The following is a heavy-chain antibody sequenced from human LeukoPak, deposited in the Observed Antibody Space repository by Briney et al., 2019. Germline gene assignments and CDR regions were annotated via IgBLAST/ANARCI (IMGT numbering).Heavy chain of an antibody. CDR2: ISGSGGST. CDR3: AKEGFYGSGSYEYFDY. V-gene: IGHV3-23*01. CDR1: GFTFSSYA. D-gene: IGHD3-10*01. Sequence: PSGGSLRLSCAASGFTFSSYAMSWVRQAPGKGLEWVSAISGSGGSTYYADSVKGRFTISRDNSKNTLYLQMNSLRAEDTAVYYCAKEGFYGSGSYEYFDYWGQGTLVTVSS. J-gene: IGHJ4*02.